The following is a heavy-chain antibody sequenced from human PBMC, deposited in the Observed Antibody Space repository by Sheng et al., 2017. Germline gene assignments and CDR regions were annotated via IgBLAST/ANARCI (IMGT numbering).Heavy chain of an antibody. D-gene: IGHD1-26*01. J-gene: IGHJ4*02. CDR2: IYYSGST. Sequence: QVQLQESGPGLVKPSETLSLTCTVSGGSISSYYWSWIRQPPGKGLEWIGYIYYSGSTNYNPSLKSRVTISVDTSKNQFSLKLSSVTAADTAVYYCARALVVGAYNFDYVGPGNAGHRLL. CDR3: ARALVVGAYNFDY. CDR1: GGSISSYY. V-gene: IGHV4-59*01.